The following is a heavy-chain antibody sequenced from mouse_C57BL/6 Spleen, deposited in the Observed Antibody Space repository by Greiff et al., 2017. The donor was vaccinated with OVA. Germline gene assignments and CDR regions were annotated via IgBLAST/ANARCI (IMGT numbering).Heavy chain of an antibody. CDR3: ARGRVYDGYYLFAY. CDR2: IYPGSGST. Sequence: QVQLKQPGAELVKPGASVKMSCKASGYTFTSYWITWVKQRPGQGLEWIGDIYPGSGSTNYNEKFKSKATLTVDTSSSTAYMQLSSLTSEDSAVYYCARGRVYDGYYLFAYWGQGTLVTVSA. V-gene: IGHV1-55*01. CDR1: GYTFTSYW. J-gene: IGHJ3*01. D-gene: IGHD2-3*01.